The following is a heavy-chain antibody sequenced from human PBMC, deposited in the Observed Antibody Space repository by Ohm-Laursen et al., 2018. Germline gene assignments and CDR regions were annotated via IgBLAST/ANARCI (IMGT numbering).Heavy chain of an antibody. CDR3: ARGGQQQVEDY. CDR1: GFTFSDHG. CDR2: INAYKNDL. J-gene: IGHJ4*02. V-gene: IGHV3-21*05. D-gene: IGHD6-13*01. Sequence: SLRLSCAASGFTFSDHGMNWVRQAPGKGLEWLSYINAYKNDLFYADSVKGRFTISRDNAKNSLYLQMNSLRAEDTAVYYCARGGQQQVEDYWGQGTLVTVSS.